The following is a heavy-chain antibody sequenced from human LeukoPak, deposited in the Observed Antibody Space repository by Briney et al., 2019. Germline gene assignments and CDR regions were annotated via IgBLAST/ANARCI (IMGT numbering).Heavy chain of an antibody. CDR3: ARETTTNYYYYGMDV. CDR1: GFTFTGYG. Sequence: GGSLRLSCAASGFTFTGYGMHWVRQAPGKGLGSVSAISSIGGSTYYANSAKGRFTISRDNTNNTLYLQMGGMRAEDMAVYYCARETTTNYYYYGMDVWGQGTTVTVSS. V-gene: IGHV3-64*01. D-gene: IGHD4-11*01. CDR2: ISSIGGST. J-gene: IGHJ6*02.